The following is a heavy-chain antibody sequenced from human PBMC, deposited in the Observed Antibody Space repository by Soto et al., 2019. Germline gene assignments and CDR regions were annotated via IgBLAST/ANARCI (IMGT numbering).Heavy chain of an antibody. V-gene: IGHV4-59*08. J-gene: IGHJ4*02. CDR1: GGSISSYY. CDR2: IYYSGST. CDR3: ARLPYSSGWYYFDY. D-gene: IGHD6-19*01. Sequence: SETLSLTCTVSGGSISSYYGSWIRQPPGKGLEWIGYIYYSGSTNYNPSLKSRVTISVDTSKNQFSLKLSSVTAADTAVYYCARLPYSSGWYYFDYWGQGTLVTVSS.